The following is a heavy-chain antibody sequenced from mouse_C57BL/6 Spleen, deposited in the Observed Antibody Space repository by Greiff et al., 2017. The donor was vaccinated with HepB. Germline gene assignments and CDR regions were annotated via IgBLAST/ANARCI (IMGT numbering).Heavy chain of an antibody. V-gene: IGHV1-82*01. D-gene: IGHD2-4*01. CDR3: ATYDYDGGGFDY. Sequence: QVQLKQSGPELVKPGASVKISCKASGYAFSSSWMNWVKQRPGKGLEWIGRIYPGDGDTNYNGKFKGKATLTADKSSSTAYMQLSSLTSEDSAVYFCATYDYDGGGFDYWGQGTTLTVSS. J-gene: IGHJ2*01. CDR1: GYAFSSSW. CDR2: IYPGDGDT.